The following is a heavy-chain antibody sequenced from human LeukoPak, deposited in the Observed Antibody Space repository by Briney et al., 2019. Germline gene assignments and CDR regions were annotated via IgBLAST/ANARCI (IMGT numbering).Heavy chain of an antibody. J-gene: IGHJ4*02. Sequence: SETLSLTCTVSGGSISSSSYYWGWIRQPPGKGLEWIGSIYYSGSTYYNPSLKSRVTISVDTSKNQFSLKLSSVTAADTAVYYCARGPITMVRGVISSSLDYWGQGTLVTVSS. CDR2: IYYSGST. CDR3: ARGPITMVRGVISSSLDY. CDR1: GGSISSSSYY. D-gene: IGHD3-10*01. V-gene: IGHV4-39*07.